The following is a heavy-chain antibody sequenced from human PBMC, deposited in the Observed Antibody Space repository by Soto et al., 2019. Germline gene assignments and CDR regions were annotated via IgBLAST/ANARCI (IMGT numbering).Heavy chain of an antibody. D-gene: IGHD3-3*01. CDR2: INAGNGNT. CDR1: GYTFTSYA. J-gene: IGHJ6*02. CDR3: ARGDPVAYYDFWSGYYPSYYYYGMDV. V-gene: IGHV1-3*05. Sequence: QVQLVQSGAEEKKPGASVKVSCKASGYTFTSYAMHWVRQAPGQRLEWMGWINAGNGNTKYSQKFQGRVTITRDTSASTDYMELSSLRSEDTAVYYCARGDPVAYYDFWSGYYPSYYYYGMDVWGQGTTVTVSS.